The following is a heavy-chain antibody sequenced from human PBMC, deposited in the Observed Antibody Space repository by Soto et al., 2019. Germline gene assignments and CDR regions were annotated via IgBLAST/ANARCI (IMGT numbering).Heavy chain of an antibody. V-gene: IGHV5-51*01. CDR2: IFPSDSDT. CDR3: AKNQGVELVPLATVDWFDP. D-gene: IGHD1-26*01. J-gene: IGHJ5*02. CDR1: GYRFPSSW. Sequence: PVGSLRLCCRTSGYRFPSSWIAWVRQMPGKGLEWLGIIFPSDSDTRYSPSVQGQVTISADRSTSTVFLQWASLSAEDTAVYHCAKNQGVELVPLATVDWFDPWGQDPWSPSPQ.